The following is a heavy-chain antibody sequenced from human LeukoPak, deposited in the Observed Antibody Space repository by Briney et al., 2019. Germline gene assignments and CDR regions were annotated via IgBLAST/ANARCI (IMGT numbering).Heavy chain of an antibody. CDR3: ARAGGRYYSGWEFDS. V-gene: IGHV4-59*01. CDR2: ILYSGST. D-gene: IGHD2-15*01. J-gene: IGHJ4*02. CDR1: GDSISPYY. Sequence: PSETLSLTCSVSGDSISPYYWSWIRQSPEKGLEWIGYILYSGSTNYNPSLKSRITISIDPSKKQFSLNLTSVTAADTAVYYRARAGGRYYSGWEFDSWGQGTLVTVSS.